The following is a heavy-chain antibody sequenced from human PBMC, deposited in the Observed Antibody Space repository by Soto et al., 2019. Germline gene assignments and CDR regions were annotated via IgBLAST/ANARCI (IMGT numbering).Heavy chain of an antibody. CDR3: ARVGYSSRRDYFDY. CDR2: IWHDGNNK. J-gene: IGHJ4*02. D-gene: IGHD6-13*01. Sequence: GGSLRLFCAASCFNFRNHGIHRVRQAPGKGLEWVAIIWHDGNNKYYADSVRGRFIISRDNSKNRLYLQMNSLRAEDTAVYYCARVGYSSRRDYFDYWGQGTLVTVSS. V-gene: IGHV3-33*01. CDR1: CFNFRNHG.